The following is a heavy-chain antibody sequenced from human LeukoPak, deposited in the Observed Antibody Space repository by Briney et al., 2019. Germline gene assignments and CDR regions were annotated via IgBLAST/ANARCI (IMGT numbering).Heavy chain of an antibody. CDR3: AKAYSSSWSPYFDY. CDR2: ISYDGSNN. V-gene: IGHV3-30*18. CDR1: GFTFKNYG. Sequence: GGSLRLSCAGSGFTFKNYGMHWVRQAPGKGLEGVAVISYDGSNNYYADSVKGRFTISRDNSKNTLYLQMNSLRPEDTALYDCAKAYSSSWSPYFDYWGQGTLVTVSS. J-gene: IGHJ4*02. D-gene: IGHD6-13*01.